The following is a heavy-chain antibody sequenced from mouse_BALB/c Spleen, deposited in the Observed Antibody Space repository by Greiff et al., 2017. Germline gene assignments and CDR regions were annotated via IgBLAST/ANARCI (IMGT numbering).Heavy chain of an antibody. Sequence: EVQVVESGPELVKPGASVKISCKASGYSFTGYYMHWVKQSHVKSLEWIGRINPYNGATSYNQNFKDKASLTVDKSSSTAYMELHSLTSEDSAVYYCAKYDYDGHYFDYWGQGTTLTVSS. D-gene: IGHD2-4*01. CDR2: INPYNGAT. CDR1: GYSFTGYY. V-gene: IGHV1-31*01. J-gene: IGHJ2*01. CDR3: AKYDYDGHYFDY.